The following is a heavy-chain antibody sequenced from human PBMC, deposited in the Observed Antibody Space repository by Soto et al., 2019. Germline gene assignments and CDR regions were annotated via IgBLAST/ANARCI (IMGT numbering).Heavy chain of an antibody. D-gene: IGHD3-22*01. V-gene: IGHV1-69*17. CDR1: GGTFSIYA. J-gene: IGHJ6*02. CDR3: ARWAVVSPYHNFEDLYYYGMDV. Sequence: QVQLVQSGAEVKKPGSSVNVSCKASGGTFSIYAISWVRPAPGQGLEGMGGIIPIFAIINYAQKFQGILKITADKSTSAAYMELSSKRSEDTAVYYCARWAVVSPYHNFEDLYYYGMDVWGQWTTVAVS. CDR2: IIPIFAII.